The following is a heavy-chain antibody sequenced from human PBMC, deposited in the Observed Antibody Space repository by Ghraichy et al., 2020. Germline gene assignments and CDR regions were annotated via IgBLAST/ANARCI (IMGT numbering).Heavy chain of an antibody. D-gene: IGHD3-3*02. V-gene: IGHV3-48*01. Sequence: GGSLRLSCAASGSTFSSYSMNWVRQAPGKGLEWVSFISSSSTIYYADSVKGRFTISRDNAKNSLYLQMNSLRAEDTAVYFCAREVAMPVGISNNNAFDIWGQGTMVTVSS. CDR3: AREVAMPVGISNNNAFDI. CDR1: GSTFSSYS. J-gene: IGHJ3*02. CDR2: ISSSSTI.